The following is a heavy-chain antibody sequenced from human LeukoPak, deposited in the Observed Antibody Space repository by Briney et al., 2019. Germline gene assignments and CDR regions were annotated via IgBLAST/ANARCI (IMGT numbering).Heavy chain of an antibody. J-gene: IGHJ4*02. Sequence: GGSLRLSCAASGFTFSSYWMHWVRQVPGKGPVWVSRINSDGSSTNYADSVKGRFTISRDNAKNTLYLQMNSLRAGDTAVYYCVPGWSGYYTFDYWGQGTLVTVSS. CDR2: INSDGSST. D-gene: IGHD3-3*01. CDR1: GFTFSSYW. CDR3: VPGWSGYYTFDY. V-gene: IGHV3-74*01.